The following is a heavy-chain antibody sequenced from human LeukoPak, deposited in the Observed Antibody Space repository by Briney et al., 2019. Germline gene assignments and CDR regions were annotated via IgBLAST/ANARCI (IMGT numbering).Heavy chain of an antibody. CDR2: IYYRGST. Sequence: RSETPSLTCTVSVGSISSYFWSWIRQPPGKGLEWMGYIYYRGSTNYNPSPKSRVTISVDTSKNQFSLKLSSVTAADTAVYYCASSPYYDFWSATQGYYFDYWGQGTLVSVST. V-gene: IGHV4-59*01. CDR3: ASSPYYDFWSATQGYYFDY. D-gene: IGHD3-3*01. CDR1: VGSISSYF. J-gene: IGHJ4*02.